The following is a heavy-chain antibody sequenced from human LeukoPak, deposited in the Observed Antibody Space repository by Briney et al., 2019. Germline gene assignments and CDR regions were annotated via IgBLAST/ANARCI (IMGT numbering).Heavy chain of an antibody. J-gene: IGHJ1*01. CDR3: ARQAHYYDSSGYPEYFQH. Sequence: GESLNISCKGSGYSFTSYWIGWVRQMPGKGLEWMGIIYPGDSDTRYSPSFQGQVTISADKSIGTAYLQWSSLKASDTAMYYCARQAHYYDSSGYPEYFQHWGQGTLVTVSS. CDR2: IYPGDSDT. D-gene: IGHD3-22*01. CDR1: GYSFTSYW. V-gene: IGHV5-51*01.